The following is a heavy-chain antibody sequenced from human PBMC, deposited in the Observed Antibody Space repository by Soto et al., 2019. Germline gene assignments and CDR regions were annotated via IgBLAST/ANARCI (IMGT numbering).Heavy chain of an antibody. Sequence: EVQLVESGGDLVQPGGSLRLSCAVSGFTFSDHYMDWVRQGPGEGLEWVGRIRNIANSYTTDYAASVKGRFTISRDDSKNSLYLQMNSLKSEDTAMYYCARRITGTPPADGGSWGQGTLVTVSS. CDR1: GFTFSDHY. CDR3: ARRITGTPPADGGS. J-gene: IGHJ5*02. D-gene: IGHD1-7*01. CDR2: IRNIANSYTT. V-gene: IGHV3-72*01.